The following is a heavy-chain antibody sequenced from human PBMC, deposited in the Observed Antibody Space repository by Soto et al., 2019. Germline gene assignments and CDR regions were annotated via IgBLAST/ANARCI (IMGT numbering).Heavy chain of an antibody. CDR2: IFHSGST. Sequence: QVQLQESGPGLVKPSETLSLTCTVSGASISSYYWSWIRQPPGKGLEWVGFIFHSGSTTCNPSLKSRVTFSVDTSKNQFSLKLTSVTAEDTAVYYCARDQNGSPHFDYWGQGILITVSS. CDR3: ARDQNGSPHFDY. V-gene: IGHV4-59*01. CDR1: GASISSYY. D-gene: IGHD2-15*01. J-gene: IGHJ4*02.